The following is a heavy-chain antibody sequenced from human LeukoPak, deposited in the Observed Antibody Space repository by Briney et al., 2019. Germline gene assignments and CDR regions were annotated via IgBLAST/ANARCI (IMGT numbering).Heavy chain of an antibody. D-gene: IGHD6-19*01. CDR2: ISSDGSRT. J-gene: IGHJ4*02. CDR3: ARVALYSSGWQP. V-gene: IGHV3-74*01. Sequence: GGSLRLSCAASGFTFSSYWMNWARQAPGKGLMWVSRISSDGSRTDYTDSVKGRFTISRDNAKNTLYLQMNSLRAEDTAVYYCARVALYSSGWQPWGQGTLVTVSS. CDR1: GFTFSSYW.